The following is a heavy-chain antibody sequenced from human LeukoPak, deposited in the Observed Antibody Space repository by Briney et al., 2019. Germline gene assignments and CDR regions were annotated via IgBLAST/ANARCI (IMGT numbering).Heavy chain of an antibody. Sequence: SETLSLTCTVSGCSISSYYWSWIRQPPGKGLEWVGYIYYSGSTNYNPSLKSRVTISVDTSKNQFSLKLSSVTAADTAVYYCVREAPYDSSGYYFDYWGQGTLVTVSS. V-gene: IGHV4-59*01. D-gene: IGHD3-22*01. CDR3: VREAPYDSSGYYFDY. CDR2: IYYSGST. J-gene: IGHJ4*02. CDR1: GCSISSYY.